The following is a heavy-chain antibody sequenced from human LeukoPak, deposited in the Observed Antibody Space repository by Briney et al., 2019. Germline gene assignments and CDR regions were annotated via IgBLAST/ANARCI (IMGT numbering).Heavy chain of an antibody. CDR1: GFTFNTYW. J-gene: IGHJ4*02. Sequence: PGGSLRLSCAASGFTFNTYWMHWVRQAPGEGPVWVAHILNDGGSTSCADSVKGRFIISRDNAKNTLSLQMNSLRAEDTAVYYCVRHNYGYDYWGQGTPVTVSS. CDR3: VRHNYGYDY. CDR2: ILNDGGST. D-gene: IGHD5-18*01. V-gene: IGHV3-74*01.